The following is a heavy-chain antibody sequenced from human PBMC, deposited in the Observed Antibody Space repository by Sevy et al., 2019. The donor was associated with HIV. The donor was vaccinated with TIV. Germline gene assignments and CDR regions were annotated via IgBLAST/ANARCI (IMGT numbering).Heavy chain of an antibody. J-gene: IGHJ4*02. CDR1: GYNFNNYG. CDR2: INVYNGNT. D-gene: IGHD2-2*02. V-gene: IGHV1-18*01. CDR3: ARTTYCSTTSCYNGYPDC. Sequence: ASVKVSCKASGYNFNNYGVSWVRQAPGQGLEWLGWINVYNGNTNYAQKVQGRATMTTDTSTNTAYMELRNLRSDDTAVYYCARTTYCSTTSCYNGYPDCWGQGTLVTVSS.